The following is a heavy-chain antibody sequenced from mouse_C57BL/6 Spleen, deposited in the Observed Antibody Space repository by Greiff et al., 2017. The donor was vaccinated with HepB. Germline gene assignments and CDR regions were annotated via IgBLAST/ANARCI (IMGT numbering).Heavy chain of an antibody. CDR1: GFTFSSYG. D-gene: IGHD2-1*01. CDR3: ARQRGNHYYAMDY. V-gene: IGHV5-6*01. CDR2: ISSGGSYT. Sequence: EVQVVESGGDLVKPGGSLKLSCAASGFTFSSYGMSWVRQTPDKRLEWVATISSGGSYTYYPDSVKGRFTISRDNAKNTLYLQMSSLKSEDTAMYYCARQRGNHYYAMDYWGQGTSVTVSS. J-gene: IGHJ4*01.